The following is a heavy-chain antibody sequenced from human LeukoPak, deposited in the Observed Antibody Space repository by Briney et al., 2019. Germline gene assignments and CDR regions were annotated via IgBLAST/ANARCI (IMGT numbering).Heavy chain of an antibody. CDR3: ARAGKELDLDY. D-gene: IGHD1-26*01. CDR1: GGSISSGDYY. Sequence: SETLSLTCTVSGGSISSGDYYWSWIRQPPGKGLEWIGYIYYSGSTYYNPSLKSRVTISVDTSKNQFSLKLSSVTAADTAVYYCARAGKELDLDYWGKGTLVTVSS. CDR2: IYYSGST. V-gene: IGHV4-30-4*08. J-gene: IGHJ4*02.